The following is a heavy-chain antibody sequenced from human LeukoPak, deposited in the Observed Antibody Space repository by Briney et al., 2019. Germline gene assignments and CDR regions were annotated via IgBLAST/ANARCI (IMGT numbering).Heavy chain of an antibody. CDR2: ISAYNGNT. D-gene: IGHD2-15*01. J-gene: IGHJ5*02. CDR3: ARGVVAVTRWIDP. CDR1: GYTFTSYY. Sequence: ASVKVSCKASGYTFTSYYMHWVRQAPGQGLEWMGWISAYNGNTNYAQKLQGRVTMTTDTTTSTAYMELRSPRSDDTAVYYCARGVVAVTRWIDPSGQGTLVTVSS. V-gene: IGHV1-18*04.